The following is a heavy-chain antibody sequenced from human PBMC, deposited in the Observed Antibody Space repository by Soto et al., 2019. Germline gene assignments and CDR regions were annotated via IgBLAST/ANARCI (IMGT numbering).Heavy chain of an antibody. D-gene: IGHD4-4*01. CDR2: IYPGDSDA. CDR1: GYSFTNYW. J-gene: IGHJ4*02. V-gene: IGHV5-51*01. Sequence: GESLKISCKGSGYSFTNYWIGWVRQMPGKGLEWMGIIYPGDSDARYSPSFQGQVTISADKSISTAYLQWSSLKASDTAMYYCARQSPYSNYLWDYWGQGTLVTLSS. CDR3: ARQSPYSNYLWDY.